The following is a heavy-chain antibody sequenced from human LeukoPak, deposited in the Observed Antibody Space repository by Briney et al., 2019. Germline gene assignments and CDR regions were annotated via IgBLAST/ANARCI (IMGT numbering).Heavy chain of an antibody. D-gene: IGHD3-10*01. V-gene: IGHV3-74*01. CDR1: GFTFNVYW. J-gene: IGHJ5*02. CDR3: ARDSRYYYGSGSYQPYWFDP. CDR2: ISDEGTTT. Sequence: GGSLRLSCAASGFTFNVYWRHWVRHAPGKGLEWLSRISDEGTTTNYADSVKGRFSISRDNAKNTLYLQMNSLRVDDTAVYYCARDSRYYYGSGSYQPYWFDPWGQGTLVTVSS.